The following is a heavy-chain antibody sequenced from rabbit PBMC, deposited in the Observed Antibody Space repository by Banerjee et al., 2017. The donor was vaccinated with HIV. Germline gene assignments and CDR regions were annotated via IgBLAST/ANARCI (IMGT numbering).Heavy chain of an antibody. Sequence: QQLEESGGDLVKPGASLTLTCTASGFSFSSSYYMCWVRQAPGKGLEWITCIDAGSSGGTYYASWAKGRFTISKASSTTVTLQMTSLTAADTATYFCARVTGYGSTSGHPTRLDLWGPGTLVTVS. CDR1: GFSFSSSYY. CDR3: ARVTGYGSTSGHPTRLDL. CDR2: IDAGSSGGT. J-gene: IGHJ3*01. D-gene: IGHD1-1*01. V-gene: IGHV1S40*01.